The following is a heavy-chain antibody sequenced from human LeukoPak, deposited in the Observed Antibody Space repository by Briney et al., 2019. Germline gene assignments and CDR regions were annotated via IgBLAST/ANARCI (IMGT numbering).Heavy chain of an antibody. J-gene: IGHJ6*03. CDR3: ARVLRYCSGGNCYSGGLGYMDV. V-gene: IGHV3-11*01. CDR2: ISRSGSTK. Sequence: GGSLRLSCAASGFSFSDYWMSWVRQAPGKGLEWVSSISRSGSTKYYADSVKGRFTISRDNAKNSLFLQMNSLRAEDTAVYYCARVLRYCSGGNCYSGGLGYMDVWGKGTTVTISS. D-gene: IGHD2-15*01. CDR1: GFSFSDYW.